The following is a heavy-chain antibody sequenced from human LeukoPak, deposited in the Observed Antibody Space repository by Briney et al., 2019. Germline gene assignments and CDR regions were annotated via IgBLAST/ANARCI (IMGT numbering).Heavy chain of an antibody. CDR1: GFTFSSYA. CDR2: ISYDGSNK. J-gene: IGHJ6*02. Sequence: GGSLRLSCAASGFTFSSYAMHWVRQAPGKGLEWAADISYDGSNKYYADSVKGRFTISRDHSKNTLYLQMNSLRAEDTAVYYCARDGRRGSPWHYYGMDVWGQGTTVTVSS. CDR3: ARDGRRGSPWHYYGMDV. D-gene: IGHD1-26*01. V-gene: IGHV3-30-3*01.